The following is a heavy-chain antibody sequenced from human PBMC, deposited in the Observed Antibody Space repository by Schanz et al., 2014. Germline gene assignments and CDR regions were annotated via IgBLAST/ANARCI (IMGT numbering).Heavy chain of an antibody. J-gene: IGHJ4*02. Sequence: VQLVESGGGVVQPGRSLRLSCAASGFTFSSYAMSWVRQAPGKGLEWVSALSGSGGSTYYADSVKGRFTISRDNSKTTLSLQMNSLRAEDTAVYYCAKGLYYDNTGGGFDYWGQGTLVTVSS. CDR3: AKGLYYDNTGGGFDY. CDR2: LSGSGGST. V-gene: IGHV3-23*04. D-gene: IGHD3-16*01. CDR1: GFTFSSYA.